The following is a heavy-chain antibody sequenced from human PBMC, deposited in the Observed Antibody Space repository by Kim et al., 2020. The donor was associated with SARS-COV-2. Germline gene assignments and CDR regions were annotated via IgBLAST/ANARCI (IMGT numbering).Heavy chain of an antibody. D-gene: IGHD3-10*01. V-gene: IGHV3-43*01. CDR2: ISWDGGSK. Sequence: GGSLRLSCAASGFTFDDYTMHWVRQAPGKGLEWVSLISWDGGSKYYADSVKGRFTISRDNSKNSLYLQMNSLRTEDTALYYCAKDVKVREGVRYFDYWGQGTLVTISS. CDR1: GFTFDDYT. CDR3: AKDVKVREGVRYFDY. J-gene: IGHJ4*02.